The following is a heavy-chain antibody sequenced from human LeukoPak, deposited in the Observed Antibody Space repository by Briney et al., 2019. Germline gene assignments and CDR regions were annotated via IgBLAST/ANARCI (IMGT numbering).Heavy chain of an antibody. CDR2: ISGSGGST. J-gene: IGHJ4*02. CDR1: GFTFSSYG. Sequence: GGSLRLSCAASGFTFSSYGMSWVRQAPGKGLEWVSAISGSGGSTYYADSVKGRFTISRDNSKNTLYLQMNSLRAEDTAVYYCAKDRLTAYYYDSSGSIPLDYWGQGTLVTVPS. D-gene: IGHD3-22*01. V-gene: IGHV3-23*01. CDR3: AKDRLTAYYYDSSGSIPLDY.